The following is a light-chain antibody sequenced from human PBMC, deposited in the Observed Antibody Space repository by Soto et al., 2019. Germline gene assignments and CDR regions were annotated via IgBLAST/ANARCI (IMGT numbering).Light chain of an antibody. V-gene: IGKV1-5*03. Sequence: DIQMTQSPSTLSASIGDRIIITCRASQSINTWLAWYQQKPGEAPKLLIYDGSTLARGVPSRFSGSGSETEFTLTISRLQPDYFAPFYFQQYQTYTRTFGQGTKVEV. CDR3: QQYQTYTRT. CDR1: QSINTW. J-gene: IGKJ1*01. CDR2: DGS.